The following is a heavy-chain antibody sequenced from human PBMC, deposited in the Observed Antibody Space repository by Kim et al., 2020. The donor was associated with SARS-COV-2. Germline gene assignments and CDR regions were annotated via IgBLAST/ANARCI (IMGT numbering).Heavy chain of an antibody. CDR1: GFSLTTGGVG. CDR2: IYWNGEK. V-gene: IGHV2-5*01. Sequence: SGPTLVNPTQTLTLTCTCSGFSLTTGGVGVGWIRQPPGKALEWLALIYWNGEKKYSPSLKSRLTITKDTSKKQVVLTMTNMDPLDTATYYCAHEDHFYGSGSHEYWGQGTLVTVSS. J-gene: IGHJ4*02. CDR3: AHEDHFYGSGSHEY. D-gene: IGHD3-10*01.